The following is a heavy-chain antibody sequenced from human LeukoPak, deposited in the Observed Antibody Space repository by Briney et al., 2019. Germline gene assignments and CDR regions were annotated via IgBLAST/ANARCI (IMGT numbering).Heavy chain of an antibody. D-gene: IGHD4-23*01. CDR3: DTTRATVVTEMAFDI. CDR1: GGSISSGAYY. Sequence: SQTLSLTCTVSGGSISSGAYYWSWIRQPPGKGLEWIGYIYYSGSTYYNPSLKSRVTISVDTSKNQFSLKLSSVTAADTAVYYFDTTRATVVTEMAFDIWGQGTMVTVSS. V-gene: IGHV4-30-4*08. CDR2: IYYSGST. J-gene: IGHJ3*02.